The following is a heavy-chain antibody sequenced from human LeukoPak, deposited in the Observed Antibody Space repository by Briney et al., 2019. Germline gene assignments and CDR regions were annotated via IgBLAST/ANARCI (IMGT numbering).Heavy chain of an antibody. V-gene: IGHV3-74*01. CDR3: ARVSARGQHFQH. D-gene: IGHD3-10*01. J-gene: IGHJ1*01. Sequence: PGGSLRLSCAASGFTFSSYWMHWVRQAPGKGLVWVSRINSDGSSTSYAGSVKGRFTISRDNAKNTLYLQMNSLRAEDTAVYYCARVSARGQHFQHWGQGTLVTVSS. CDR1: GFTFSSYW. CDR2: INSDGSST.